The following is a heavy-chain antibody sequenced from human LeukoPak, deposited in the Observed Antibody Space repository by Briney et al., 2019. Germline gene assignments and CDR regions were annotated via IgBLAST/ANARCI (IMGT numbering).Heavy chain of an antibody. CDR2: ISSSSSPI. CDR1: GFTFSSYS. D-gene: IGHD6-13*01. J-gene: IGHJ6*02. Sequence: GGSLRLSCAASGFTFSSYSMNWVRQAPGKGLEWISYISSSSSPIYYAGSVKGRFTTSRDNAKNSLYLQMNSLRVEDTAVYYCARSGGQQLVAAYGMDVWGQGTTVTVSS. CDR3: ARSGGQQLVAAYGMDV. V-gene: IGHV3-48*04.